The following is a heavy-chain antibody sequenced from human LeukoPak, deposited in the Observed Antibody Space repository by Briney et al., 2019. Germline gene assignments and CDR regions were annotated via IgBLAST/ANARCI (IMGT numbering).Heavy chain of an antibody. CDR2: IIPIFGTA. CDR1: GGTFSSYA. CDR3: ARNEIAGTLDVFDI. J-gene: IGHJ3*02. D-gene: IGHD6-13*01. V-gene: IGHV1-69*06. Sequence: SVKVSCKASGGTFSSYAISWVRQAPGQGLEWMGGIIPIFGTANYAQKFQGRVTITADKSTSTAYMELSSLRSEDTAVYYCARNEIAGTLDVFDIWGQGTMVTVSS.